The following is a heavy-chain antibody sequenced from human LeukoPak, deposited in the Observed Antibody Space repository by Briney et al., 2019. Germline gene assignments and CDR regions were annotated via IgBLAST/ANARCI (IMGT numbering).Heavy chain of an antibody. V-gene: IGHV1-46*01. CDR3: ARAPWGGDYGYYYYYYMDV. CDR1: GYTFTSYY. Sequence: ASVKVSCKASGYTFTSYYMHWVRQAPGQGLEWMGIINPSGGSTSYAQKFQGRVTMTRDMSTSTAYMELSSLRSEDTAVYYCARAPWGGDYGYYYYYYMDVWGKGTTVTVSS. J-gene: IGHJ6*03. D-gene: IGHD4/OR15-4a*01. CDR2: INPSGGST.